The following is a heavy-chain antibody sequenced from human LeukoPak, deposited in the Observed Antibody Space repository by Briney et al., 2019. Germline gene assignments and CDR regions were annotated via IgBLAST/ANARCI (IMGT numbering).Heavy chain of an antibody. CDR2: ISSSGSTI. D-gene: IGHD6-13*01. CDR3: ARGDSSSWYSFYYYYMDV. Sequence: GALRLSCAASGFTFSSYEVNWVRQAPGKGLEWVSYISSSGSTIYYADSVKGRFTISRDNAKNSLYLQMNSLRAEDTAVYYCARGDSSSWYSFYYYYMDVWGKGTTVTISS. V-gene: IGHV3-48*03. CDR1: GFTFSSYE. J-gene: IGHJ6*03.